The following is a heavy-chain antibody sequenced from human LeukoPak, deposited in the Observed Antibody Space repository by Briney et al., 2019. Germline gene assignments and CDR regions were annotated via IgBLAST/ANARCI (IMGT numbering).Heavy chain of an antibody. Sequence: GESLKISCNGSGYXFTRYWICWVRQIPGKGLEWMGIISPGDSDTRYSPSFQGQVTISADKSISTAYLQWSSLKASDTAMHYCVRRGGHFRTAYYDYWGQGTLVTVSS. CDR3: VRRGGHFRTAYYDY. CDR1: GYXFTRYW. J-gene: IGHJ4*02. D-gene: IGHD3/OR15-3a*01. V-gene: IGHV5-51*01. CDR2: ISPGDSDT.